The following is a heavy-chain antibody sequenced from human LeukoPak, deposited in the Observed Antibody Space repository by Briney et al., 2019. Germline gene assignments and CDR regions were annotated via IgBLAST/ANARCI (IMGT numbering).Heavy chain of an antibody. CDR3: ARDSYSSGWIDY. V-gene: IGHV3-11*06. Sequence: GGSLRLSCAASGFTFSDYYMSWIRKTPGKGLEWVSYISSSGTYTNYADSVKGRFSISRDNARNSLFLQMNSLRAEDTAVYYCARDSYSSGWIDYWGQGTLVTVSS. CDR1: GFTFSDYY. CDR2: ISSSGTYT. D-gene: IGHD6-19*01. J-gene: IGHJ4*02.